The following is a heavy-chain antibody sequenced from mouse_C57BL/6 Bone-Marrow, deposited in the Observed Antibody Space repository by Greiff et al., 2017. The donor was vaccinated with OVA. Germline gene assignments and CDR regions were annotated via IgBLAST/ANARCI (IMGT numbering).Heavy chain of an antibody. CDR1: GFTFSDYG. CDR3: ARDYYGSSWGDAMDY. J-gene: IGHJ4*01. V-gene: IGHV5-17*01. D-gene: IGHD1-1*01. Sequence: EVKVVESGGGLVKPGGSLKLSCAASGFTFSDYGMHWVRQAPEKGLEWVAYISSGSSTIYYADTVKGRFTISRDNAKNTLFLQMTSLRSEDTAMYYCARDYYGSSWGDAMDYWGQGTSVTVSS. CDR2: ISSGSSTI.